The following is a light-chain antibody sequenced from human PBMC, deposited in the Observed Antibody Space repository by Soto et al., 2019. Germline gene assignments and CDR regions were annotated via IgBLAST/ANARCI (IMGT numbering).Light chain of an antibody. CDR3: QQSYTMT. Sequence: DIPLTHSPSSLSDSLLDRVPIICRPSQSISRYLNWYQQKLGKAPKLLIDSASSLQSGVPSRFSGSGSGTDFTLTISSLQPEDFATYYCQQSYTMTFGQGTRLEIK. J-gene: IGKJ5*01. CDR1: QSISRY. V-gene: IGKV1-39*01. CDR2: SAS.